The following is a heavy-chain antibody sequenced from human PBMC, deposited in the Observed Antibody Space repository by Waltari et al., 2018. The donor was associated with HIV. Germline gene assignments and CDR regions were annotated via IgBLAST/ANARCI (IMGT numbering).Heavy chain of an antibody. D-gene: IGHD2-21*01. CDR1: GFTFSDYY. CDR3: ARDQRHFSSDYGGPDY. V-gene: IGHV3-11*01. CDR2: INRDGTTR. J-gene: IGHJ4*02. Sequence: QVHLEESGGGSVKPGGSLRLSCVVSGFTFSDYYMYWIRRVPGKGAEGVGFINRDGTTRYHGVAVKGRFAISRDNARNVVDLEMNSLRDEDTGIYYCARDQRHFSSDYGGPDYWGQGTLVTVSS.